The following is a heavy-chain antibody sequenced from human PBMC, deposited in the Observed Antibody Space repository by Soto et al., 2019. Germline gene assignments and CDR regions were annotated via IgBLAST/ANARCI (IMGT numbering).Heavy chain of an antibody. Sequence: PGGSLRLSCAASGFTFSSYSMNWVRQAPGKGLEWVSCISSSSTYTYYADSVKGRFTISRDNAKNSLYPQMNSLRAEDTAVYFCARAHQLVPTYRYYYYYMDVWGKGTTVTVSS. CDR2: ISSSSTYT. J-gene: IGHJ6*03. V-gene: IGHV3-21*04. CDR3: ARAHQLVPTYRYYYYYMDV. CDR1: GFTFSSYS. D-gene: IGHD6-13*01.